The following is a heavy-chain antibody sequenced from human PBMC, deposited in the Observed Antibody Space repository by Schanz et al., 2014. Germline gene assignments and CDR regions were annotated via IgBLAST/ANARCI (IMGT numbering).Heavy chain of an antibody. CDR2: ISYDGNTK. CDR3: ARDYYDSSGYYYCDY. J-gene: IGHJ4*02. CDR1: GFTFSTYA. V-gene: IGHV3-30-3*01. Sequence: VQLLESGGALVQPGGSLRLSCSASGFTFSTYAMSWVRQAPGKGLEWVALISYDGNTKYYADSVKGRFTISRDNSKNTLYLQMNSLRADDTAVYFCARDYYDSSGYYYCDYWGQGTLVTVSS. D-gene: IGHD3-22*01.